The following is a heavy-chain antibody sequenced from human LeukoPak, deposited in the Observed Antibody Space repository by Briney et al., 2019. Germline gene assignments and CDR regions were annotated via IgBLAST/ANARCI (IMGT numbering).Heavy chain of an antibody. J-gene: IGHJ5*02. CDR1: GGSISSSGFY. D-gene: IGHD1-26*01. V-gene: IGHV4-39*01. CDR3: ARHEYSGSYYGLSWFDP. Sequence: SETLSLTCTVSGGSISSSGFYWGWIRQPPGKGLEWIGSIYYSGSTYYNPSLKSRVIISIDTSKNQFSLNLSSVTAADTAVYYCARHEYSGSYYGLSWFDPWGQGTLVTVSS. CDR2: IYYSGST.